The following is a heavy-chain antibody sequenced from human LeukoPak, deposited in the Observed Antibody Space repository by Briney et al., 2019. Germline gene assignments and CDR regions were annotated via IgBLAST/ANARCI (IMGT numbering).Heavy chain of an antibody. J-gene: IGHJ4*02. CDR2: IKVDGSDK. V-gene: IGHV3-7*01. D-gene: IGHD3-16*01. CDR3: VRGGGTFDY. Sequence: PGGSLRLSCAASGFKFDTYWMSWVRQAPGKGLEWVANIKVDGSDKNYVDSVMGRFTISRDNGKNSLFLQMSGLRADDTAVYYCVRGGGTFDYWGQGTLVTVSS. CDR1: GFKFDTYW.